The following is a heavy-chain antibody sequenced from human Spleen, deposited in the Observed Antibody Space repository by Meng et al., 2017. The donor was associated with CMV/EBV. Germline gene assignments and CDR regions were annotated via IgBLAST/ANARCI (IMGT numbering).Heavy chain of an antibody. CDR2: LNSDGSGT. V-gene: IGHV3-74*01. Sequence: GESLKISCAASGFRFSSYWMHWVRQAPGKGLVWVSRLNSDGSGTSSADSLKGRFTISRDNAKNSLYLQMNSLRAEDTAVYYCARDHIVPAADDWFDPWGQGTLVTVSS. D-gene: IGHD2-2*01. CDR3: ARDHIVPAADDWFDP. J-gene: IGHJ5*02. CDR1: GFRFSSYW.